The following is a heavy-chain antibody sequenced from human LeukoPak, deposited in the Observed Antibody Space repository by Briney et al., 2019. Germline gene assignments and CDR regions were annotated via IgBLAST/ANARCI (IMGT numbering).Heavy chain of an antibody. CDR2: IYYSGST. CDR1: CGSISISSYY. D-gene: IGHD6-13*01. Sequence: SDTLPLTCTVSCGSISISSYYWGWIRQPPGKGLERIGSIYYSGSTYYNPSLKNRVTISVDTSKNQFSLKLSSVTAADTAVYYCASYSIAAAGTGYWGQGTLVTVSS. CDR3: ASYSIAAAGTGY. J-gene: IGHJ4*02. V-gene: IGHV4-39*01.